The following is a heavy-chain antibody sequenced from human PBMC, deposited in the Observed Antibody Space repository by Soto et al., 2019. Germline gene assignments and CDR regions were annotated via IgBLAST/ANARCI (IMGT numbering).Heavy chain of an antibody. V-gene: IGHV3-33*01. CDR1: GFTFSSYG. CDR3: ARGYMISGWPLGY. J-gene: IGHJ4*02. D-gene: IGHD6-19*01. Sequence: PGGSLRLSCAASGFTFSSYGMHWVCQAPGKGLEWVAVIWYDGSNKYYADSVKGRFTISRDNSKNTLYLQMNSLRAEDTAVYYCARGYMISGWPLGYWGQGTLVTVSS. CDR2: IWYDGSNK.